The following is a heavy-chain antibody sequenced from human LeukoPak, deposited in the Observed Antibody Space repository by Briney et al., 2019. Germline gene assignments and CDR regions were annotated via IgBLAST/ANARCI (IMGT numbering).Heavy chain of an antibody. CDR3: ARHQSYGDYALDY. CDR2: IHYTGRT. V-gene: IGHV4-59*08. D-gene: IGHD4-17*01. Sequence: KPSETLSLTCTVSGGSISSYYWSWFRQPPGQGLEWIAHIHYTGRTTYNPSLKSRVTISLDTSKNQFSLKVTSVTAADTAVYYCARHQSYGDYALDYWDQGTLVTVSS. J-gene: IGHJ4*02. CDR1: GGSISSYY.